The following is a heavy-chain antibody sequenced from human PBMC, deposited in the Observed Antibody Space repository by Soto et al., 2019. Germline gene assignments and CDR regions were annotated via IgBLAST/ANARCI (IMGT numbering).Heavy chain of an antibody. D-gene: IGHD2-15*01. CDR3: AREEVVLVVAATHYYFDY. CDR1: GYTFTSYA. V-gene: IGHV1-3*01. J-gene: IGHJ4*02. Sequence: QVQLVQSGAEVKKPGASVKVSCKASGYTFTSYAMHWVRQAPGQRLEWMGWINAGNGNTKYSQKFQGRVTITRDTSASTAYMELSSLRSEDTAVYYCAREEVVLVVAATHYYFDYWGQGTLVTVSS. CDR2: INAGNGNT.